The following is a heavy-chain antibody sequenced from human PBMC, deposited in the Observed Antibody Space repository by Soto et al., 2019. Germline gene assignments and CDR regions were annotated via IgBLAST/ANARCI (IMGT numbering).Heavy chain of an antibody. CDR1: GFTFSDYY. CDR3: ARTIAAAGGRRYFDL. D-gene: IGHD6-13*01. J-gene: IGHJ2*01. CDR2: ISSSSSYK. Sequence: QVQLVEAGGGLVKPGGSLRLSCAASGFTFSDYYMSWIRQAPGQGLEWVSYISSSSSYKNYADSVKGRFTISRDNAKNSLYLQINSLRAEDTAVYYCARTIAAAGGRRYFDLWGRGTLVTVSS. V-gene: IGHV3-11*05.